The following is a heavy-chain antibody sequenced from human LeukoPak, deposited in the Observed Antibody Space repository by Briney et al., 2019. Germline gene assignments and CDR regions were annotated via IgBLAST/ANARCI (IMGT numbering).Heavy chain of an antibody. CDR1: GGSSSGDY. D-gene: IGHD3-22*01. J-gene: IGHJ4*02. Sequence: SETLSLTCAVYGGSSSGDYWSWIRQPPGKGLEWIGEINHSGSTNYNPSLKSRVTISVDTSKNQFSLKLSSVTAADTAVYYCARVSGHDSSGYHTTVDYWGQGTLVTVSS. CDR2: INHSGST. V-gene: IGHV4-34*01. CDR3: ARVSGHDSSGYHTTVDY.